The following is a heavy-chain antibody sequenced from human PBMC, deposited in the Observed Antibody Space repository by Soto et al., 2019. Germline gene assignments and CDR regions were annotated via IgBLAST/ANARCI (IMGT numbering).Heavy chain of an antibody. CDR3: ARESYCSSTSCYEHYYYYYGMDV. Sequence: QVQLVQSGAEVKKPGSSVKVSCKASGGTFSSYAISSVRQAPGQGLEWMGGIIPIFGTANYAQKFQGRVTITADESTSTAYMELSSLRSEDTAVYYCARESYCSSTSCYEHYYYYYGMDVWGQGTTVTVSS. D-gene: IGHD2-2*01. V-gene: IGHV1-69*01. CDR2: IIPIFGTA. CDR1: GGTFSSYA. J-gene: IGHJ6*02.